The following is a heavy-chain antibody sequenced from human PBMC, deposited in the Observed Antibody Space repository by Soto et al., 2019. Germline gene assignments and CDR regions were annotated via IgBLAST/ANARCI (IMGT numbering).Heavy chain of an antibody. CDR3: AADGSFPNCSSTSCYDGGADYYYYYGMEV. D-gene: IGHD2-2*01. CDR1: GFTFTSSA. Sequence: ASVKVSCKASGFTFTSSAVQWVRQALGQRLEWIGWIVVGSGNTNYAQKFQERVTITRDMSTSTAYMELSSLRSEDTAVYYCAADGSFPNCSSTSCYDGGADYYYYYGMEVWGQGTTVTVSS. J-gene: IGHJ6*01. CDR2: IVVGSGNT. V-gene: IGHV1-58*01.